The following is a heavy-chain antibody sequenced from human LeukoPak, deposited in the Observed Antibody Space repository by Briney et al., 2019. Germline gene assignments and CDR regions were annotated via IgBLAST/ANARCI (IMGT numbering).Heavy chain of an antibody. CDR2: ISAYNGNT. CDR3: ATEGLIAVAGTVAFDI. J-gene: IGHJ3*02. CDR1: GYTFTSYG. D-gene: IGHD6-19*01. Sequence: ASVKVSCKASGYTFTSYGISWVRQAPGQGLEWMGWISAYNGNTNYAQKLQGRVTMTTDTSTSTAYMELRSLRSDDTAVYYCATEGLIAVAGTVAFDIWGQGTMVTVSS. V-gene: IGHV1-18*01.